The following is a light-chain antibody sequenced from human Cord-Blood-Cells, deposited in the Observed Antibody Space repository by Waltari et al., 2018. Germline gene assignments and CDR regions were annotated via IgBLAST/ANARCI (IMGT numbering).Light chain of an antibody. J-gene: IGLJ1*01. CDR2: DVS. CDR3: SSYTSSSTYV. CDR1: SSDAGGYNY. V-gene: IGLV2-14*03. Sequence: QSALTQPASVSGSPGQSITISCTGTSSDAGGYNYASWYQQHPGKAPKLLIYDVSNRPSGVSNRFSCSKSGNTASLTISGLQGEDEADYYCSSYTSSSTYVFGTGTKVTVL.